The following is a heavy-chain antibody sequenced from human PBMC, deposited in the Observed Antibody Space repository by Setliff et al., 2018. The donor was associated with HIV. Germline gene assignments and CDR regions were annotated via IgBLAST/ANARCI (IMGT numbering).Heavy chain of an antibody. J-gene: IGHJ4*02. Sequence: PGGSLRLSCAASRFLFSSYWMTWVRQAPGMGLEWVANIKQDGSEKYYLDSVKGRFTISRDNAKNSLYLQMNSLRAEDTAVYYCARDRYSGSSTDYWGQGTLVTVSS. CDR3: ARDRYSGSSTDY. CDR2: IKQDGSEK. V-gene: IGHV3-7*01. CDR1: RFLFSSYW. D-gene: IGHD1-26*01.